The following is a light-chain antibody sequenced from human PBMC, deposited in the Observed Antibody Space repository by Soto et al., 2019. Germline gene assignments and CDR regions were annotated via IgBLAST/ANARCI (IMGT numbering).Light chain of an antibody. Sequence: EIVMSQSPAALSVSPGERATLSCRASQSVSSNLAWYQQQPGQAPPLLIYGASTRAHGIPATFSGSGSGTEFTLTISSLQSQDFAVYYCQHRSSWPPITFGQGTRLEN. CDR2: GAS. CDR1: QSVSSN. CDR3: QHRSSWPPIT. V-gene: IGKV3-15*01. J-gene: IGKJ5*01.